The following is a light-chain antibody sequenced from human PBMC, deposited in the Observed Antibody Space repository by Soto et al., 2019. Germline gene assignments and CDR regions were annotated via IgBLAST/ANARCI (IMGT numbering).Light chain of an antibody. J-gene: IGKJ3*01. CDR2: DAS. V-gene: IGKV1-5*01. CDR1: QSIDTW. Sequence: QMTQSPSTLSASVGDRVTITCRASQSIDTWLAWYQQKPGKAPRLLIYDASDLESGVPSRFSGSGSGTEFTLTINGLQTDDTATYYCQQYENFSPTFGPGTKVAIK. CDR3: QQYENFSPT.